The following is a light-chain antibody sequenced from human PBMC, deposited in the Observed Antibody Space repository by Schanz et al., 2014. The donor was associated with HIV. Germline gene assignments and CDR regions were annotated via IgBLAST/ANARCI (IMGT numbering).Light chain of an antibody. CDR3: QQYDVAPYT. CDR1: QTVSSNS. Sequence: EIVLTQSPVILSLSPGERATLSCRASQTVSSNSLGWYQQKRGQAPRLLIYGATRATDIPDRFSGSGSGTDFTLTISRLDPEDFGVYYCQQYDVAPYTFGQGTKLEIK. CDR2: GA. V-gene: IGKV3-20*01. J-gene: IGKJ2*01.